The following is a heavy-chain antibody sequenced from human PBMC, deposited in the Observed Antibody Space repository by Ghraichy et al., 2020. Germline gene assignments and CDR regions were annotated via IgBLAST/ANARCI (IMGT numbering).Heavy chain of an antibody. V-gene: IGHV4-38-2*02. CDR1: GYSISSAYY. CDR3: AREGAGGPTGSYFQH. Sequence: SETLSLTCTVSGYSISSAYYWGWIRQPPGKGLEWIGSVDHSGNTYYKSSLESRVTISVDTSKNQFSLKLSSVTAADAAAYYCAREGAGGPTGSYFQHWGQGTLVTVSS. CDR2: VDHSGNT. J-gene: IGHJ1*01. D-gene: IGHD4-11*01.